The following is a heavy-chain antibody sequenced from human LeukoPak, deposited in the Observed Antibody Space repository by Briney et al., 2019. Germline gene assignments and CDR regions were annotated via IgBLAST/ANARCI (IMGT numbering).Heavy chain of an antibody. D-gene: IGHD6-19*01. V-gene: IGHV4-59*01. CDR1: GGSISSYY. Sequence: SETLSLTCTVSGGSISSYYWSWIRQPPGKGLEWIGYIYDSGSTNYNPSLESRVTISVDTSKNQFSLKLSSVTAADTAVYYCARDLRITVSVAEKMNSGYWGQGTLVTVSS. J-gene: IGHJ4*02. CDR2: IYDSGST. CDR3: ARDLRITVSVAEKMNSGY.